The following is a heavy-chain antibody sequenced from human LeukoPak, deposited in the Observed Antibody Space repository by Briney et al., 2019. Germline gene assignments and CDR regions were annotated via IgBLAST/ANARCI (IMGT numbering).Heavy chain of an antibody. D-gene: IGHD3-10*01. Sequence: PGGSLRLSCEASGSTFSSYVMSWVRQAPGKGLKWVSVISYSGSTYYADSVKGRITISRDNSRNSLYLQMNSLRADDTAVYYCARFAAGGSYYYYMDVWGKGTTVTVSS. CDR2: ISYSGST. CDR1: GSTFSSYV. V-gene: IGHV3-23*01. J-gene: IGHJ6*03. CDR3: ARFAAGGSYYYYMDV.